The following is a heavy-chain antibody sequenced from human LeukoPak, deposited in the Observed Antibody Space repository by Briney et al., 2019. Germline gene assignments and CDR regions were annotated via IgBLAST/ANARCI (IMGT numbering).Heavy chain of an antibody. CDR1: TFNFDHDA. CDR2: ISGDSGDI. CDR3: AKEGSLCSYGICRYFDQ. V-gene: IGHV3-9*01. J-gene: IGHJ4*02. D-gene: IGHD3-10*01. Sequence: GGSLRLSCTASTFNFDHDAMPWFRQVSGMAPEWVSQISGDSGDIRYADSVKGRFTISRDNARSTLLLQMDGLRPEDTAIYYCAKEGSLCSYGICRYFDQWGQGTPVTVSP.